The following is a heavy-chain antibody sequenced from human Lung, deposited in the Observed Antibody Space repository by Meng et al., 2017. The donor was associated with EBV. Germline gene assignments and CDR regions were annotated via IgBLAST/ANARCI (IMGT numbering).Heavy chain of an antibody. D-gene: IGHD4-17*01. CDR1: VGSIGSNNW. CDR3: ARLGVATTHVRDWFDP. V-gene: IGHV4-4*02. Sequence: QLALEESGLGLVKPSGTLSLTCSVSVGSIGSNNWWSWVRQPPGKGLEWIGEIYHNGRTNYNPSLKSRVTMSVDRSKNQLSLKLTSVTAADTAVYYCARLGVATTHVRDWFDPWGQGTLVTVSS. CDR2: IYHNGRT. J-gene: IGHJ5*02.